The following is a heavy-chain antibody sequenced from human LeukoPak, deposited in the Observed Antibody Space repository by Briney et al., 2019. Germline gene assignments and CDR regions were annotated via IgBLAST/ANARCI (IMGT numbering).Heavy chain of an antibody. V-gene: IGHV3-15*01. CDR2: IRSKTDGGTT. CDR1: GFTLKNAW. Sequence: PGGSLRLSCVASGFTLKNAWMSWVRQAPGKGVEWVGRIRSKTDGGTTDYAAPVKGRFTISRDDSKNTLYLQMNSLKTEDTAVYFCATGTEQQWLSLDYWGQGTLVTVSS. J-gene: IGHJ4*02. CDR3: ATGTEQQWLSLDY. D-gene: IGHD6-19*01.